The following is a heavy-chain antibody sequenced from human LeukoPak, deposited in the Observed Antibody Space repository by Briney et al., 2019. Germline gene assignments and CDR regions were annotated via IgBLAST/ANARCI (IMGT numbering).Heavy chain of an antibody. CDR1: GDSIRNFY. D-gene: IGHD3-10*01. CDR3: ARGNYGSGSYYVVDFDS. V-gene: IGHV4-59*01. J-gene: IGHJ4*02. CDR2: IYHSGNT. Sequence: PSETLTLTCTVSGDSIRNFYWNWVRQPTGKGREWIGYIYHSGNTNFNPSLKSRVTMSIDTSKNQCSLRLTSVTAADAAVYYCARGNYGSGSYYVVDFDSWGQGTLVTVSS.